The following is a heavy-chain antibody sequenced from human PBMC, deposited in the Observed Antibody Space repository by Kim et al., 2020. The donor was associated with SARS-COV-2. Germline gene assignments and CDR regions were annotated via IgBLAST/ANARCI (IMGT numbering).Heavy chain of an antibody. CDR2: IYYSGST. V-gene: IGHV4-39*01. CDR1: GGSISSSSYY. CDR3: ARHPLYGAPTN. D-gene: IGHD4-17*01. Sequence: SETLSLTCTVSGGSISSSSYYWGWIRQPPGKGLEWIGSIYYSGSTYYNPSLKSRVTISVDTSKNQFSLKLSSVTAADTAVYYCARHPLYGAPTNWGQGTLVTVSS. J-gene: IGHJ4*02.